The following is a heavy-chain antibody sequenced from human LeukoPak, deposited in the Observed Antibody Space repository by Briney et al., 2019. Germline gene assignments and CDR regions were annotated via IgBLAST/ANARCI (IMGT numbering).Heavy chain of an antibody. CDR1: GGSISSSNW. CDR3: ASIYDSSGYRDY. D-gene: IGHD3-22*01. J-gene: IGHJ4*02. Sequence: SEALSLTCTVSGGSISSSNWWSWVRQPPGKGLEWIGEIYHSGSTNYNPSLKSRVTISVDKSKDQFSLKLSSVTAADTAVYYCASIYDSSGYRDYWGQGTLVTVSS. CDR2: IYHSGST. V-gene: IGHV4-4*02.